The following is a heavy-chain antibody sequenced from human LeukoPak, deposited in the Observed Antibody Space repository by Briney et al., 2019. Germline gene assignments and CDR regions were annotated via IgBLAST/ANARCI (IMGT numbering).Heavy chain of an antibody. V-gene: IGHV1-69*13. CDR2: ITPIFGTA. CDR3: ARDSIAVAGITLPDY. J-gene: IGHJ4*02. D-gene: IGHD6-19*01. CDR1: GGTFSRFT. Sequence: VASVKVSCKASGGTFSRFTISWVRQAPGQGFEWMGGITPIFGTANFAQKFQGRVSITADGSTSTAFMELSSLRSEDTAVYYCARDSIAVAGITLPDYWGQGTLVTVSS.